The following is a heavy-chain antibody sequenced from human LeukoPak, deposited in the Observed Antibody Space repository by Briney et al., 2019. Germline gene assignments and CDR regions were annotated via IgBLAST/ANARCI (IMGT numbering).Heavy chain of an antibody. Sequence: GGSLRLSCAASGFTFDDYAMHWVRQAPGKGLEWVSGISWNSGSIGYADSVKGRFTISRDNAKNSLNLQMNSLRAEDTALYYCAKARGGVWDIDYWGQGTLVTVSS. J-gene: IGHJ4*02. V-gene: IGHV3-9*01. D-gene: IGHD1-26*01. CDR1: GFTFDDYA. CDR2: ISWNSGSI. CDR3: AKARGGVWDIDY.